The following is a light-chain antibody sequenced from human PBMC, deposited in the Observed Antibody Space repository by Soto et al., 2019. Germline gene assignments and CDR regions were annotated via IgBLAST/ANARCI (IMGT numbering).Light chain of an antibody. V-gene: IGLV2-11*01. CDR2: DVG. Sequence: QSALTQPRSVSGSPGQSVTISCTGTSSDVGGYNYVSWYQQHPGKAPKLMIYDVGKRPSGVPDRLSGSKSGNTASLTISGLQAEDEADYYCCSYAGSYTLVFGGGTKVTVL. CDR3: CSYAGSYTLV. J-gene: IGLJ2*01. CDR1: SSDVGGYNY.